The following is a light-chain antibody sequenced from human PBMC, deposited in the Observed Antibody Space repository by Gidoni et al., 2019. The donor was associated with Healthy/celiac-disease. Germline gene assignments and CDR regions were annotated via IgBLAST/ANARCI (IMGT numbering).Light chain of an antibody. J-gene: IGLJ1*01. Sequence: QSALTQPASVSGSPGQSITISCTGTSSDVGSYNLVSWYQQHPGKAPKLMIYEGSKRPSGVSNRFSGSKSVNTASLTISGLQAEDEADYYCCSYAGSSTFVYVFGTGTKVTVL. CDR2: EGS. CDR3: CSYAGSSTFVYV. V-gene: IGLV2-23*03. CDR1: SSDVGSYNL.